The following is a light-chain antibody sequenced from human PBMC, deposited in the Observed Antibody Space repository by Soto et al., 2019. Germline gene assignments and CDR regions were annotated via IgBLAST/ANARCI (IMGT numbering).Light chain of an antibody. Sequence: QAVVTQPPSVSGAPGQRVTLSCTESSSTIGAGYDVHWYQQLPGTAPKLLIYGNSNRPSGVPDRFSGSKSGTSASLAITGLQAEDEADYYCQSYDSSLSGYVFGTGTKLTVL. CDR2: GNS. CDR3: QSYDSSLSGYV. V-gene: IGLV1-40*01. CDR1: SSTIGAGYD. J-gene: IGLJ1*01.